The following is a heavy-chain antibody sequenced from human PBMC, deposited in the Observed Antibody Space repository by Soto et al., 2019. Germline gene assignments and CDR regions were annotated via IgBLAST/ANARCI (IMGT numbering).Heavy chain of an antibody. CDR3: ARTDRVFYGLHF. CDR1: GFTFRNYD. CDR2: ISAAGDP. J-gene: IGHJ6*02. Sequence: EVQLVESGGGLVQPGGSLRLSCEASGFTFRNYDMHWVRQGTGKGLEWVSGISAAGDPDYADSVEGRFTISRENAQNSVILQMNSLRVGDTAVYYCARTDRVFYGLHFWGQGTTLIGSS. V-gene: IGHV3-13*05.